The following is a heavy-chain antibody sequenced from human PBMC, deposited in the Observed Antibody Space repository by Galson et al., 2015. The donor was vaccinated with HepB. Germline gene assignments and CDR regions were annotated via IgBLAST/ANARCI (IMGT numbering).Heavy chain of an antibody. CDR3: ARESRTSWDYYGMDV. CDR2: ISSSSSTI. D-gene: IGHD1-14*01. J-gene: IGHJ6*02. V-gene: IGHV3-48*02. Sequence: SLRLSCAASGFTFSSYSMNWVRQAPGKGLEWVSYISSSSSTIYYADSVKGRFTISRDNAKNSLYLQMNSLRDEDTAVYYCARESRTSWDYYGMDVWGQGTTVTVSS. CDR1: GFTFSSYS.